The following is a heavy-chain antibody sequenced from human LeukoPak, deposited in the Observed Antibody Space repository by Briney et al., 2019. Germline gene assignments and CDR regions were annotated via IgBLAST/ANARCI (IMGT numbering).Heavy chain of an antibody. V-gene: IGHV3-7*05. CDR1: GFTFSNYW. Sequence: GGSLRLSCSASGFTFSNYWMSWVRQAPGKGLEWVANIKQDGSEKYYVDSVKGRFTISRDNAKNSLFLQMNSLRAEDTAVYYCARDSAAAGTNYYYGMDVWGQGTTVTVSS. CDR2: IKQDGSEK. CDR3: ARDSAAAGTNYYYGMDV. J-gene: IGHJ6*02. D-gene: IGHD6-13*01.